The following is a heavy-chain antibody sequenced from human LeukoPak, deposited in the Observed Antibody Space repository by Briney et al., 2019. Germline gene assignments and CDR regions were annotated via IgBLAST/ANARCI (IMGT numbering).Heavy chain of an antibody. D-gene: IGHD3-10*01. CDR1: GGSISAYY. CDR3: ARHSHYYGSGSFYRDYFDY. Sequence: SETPSLTCTVSGGSISAYYWSWIRQPPGKGLEWIGYIYRSGSTNTNPSLKSRVTISVDASENQFSLKLSSVTAADTAVYYCARHSHYYGSGSFYRDYFDYWGQGTLVTVSS. J-gene: IGHJ4*02. CDR2: IYRSGST. V-gene: IGHV4-59*08.